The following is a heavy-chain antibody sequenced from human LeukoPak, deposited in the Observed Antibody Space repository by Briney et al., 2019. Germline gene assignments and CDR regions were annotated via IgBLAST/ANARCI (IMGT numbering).Heavy chain of an antibody. Sequence: GGSLRLSCAASGFTFDDYAMHWVRQAPGKGLEWVSGISWNSGSIGYADSVKGRFTISRDNAKNSLYLQMNSLRAEDTALYYCAKDIESGSYYPYYFDYWGQGTLVTVSS. D-gene: IGHD1-26*01. CDR2: ISWNSGSI. CDR1: GFTFDDYA. CDR3: AKDIESGSYYPYYFDY. J-gene: IGHJ4*02. V-gene: IGHV3-9*01.